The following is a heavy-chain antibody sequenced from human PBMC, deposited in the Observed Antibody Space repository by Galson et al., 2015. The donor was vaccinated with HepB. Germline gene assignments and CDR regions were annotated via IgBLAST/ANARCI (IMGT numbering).Heavy chain of an antibody. CDR2: IYPGDSDT. Sequence: QSGAEVKKSGESLKISCKGSGYSFTSYWIGWVRQMPGKGLEWMGTIYPGDSDTIYSPSFQGQDTISADKSRSTAYLKWSILKASDTAMYYCAVRYSSGWYSSRPDNWFDPWGQGTLVTVSS. D-gene: IGHD6-19*01. CDR1: GYSFTSYW. V-gene: IGHV5-51*03. CDR3: AVRYSSGWYSSRPDNWFDP. J-gene: IGHJ5*02.